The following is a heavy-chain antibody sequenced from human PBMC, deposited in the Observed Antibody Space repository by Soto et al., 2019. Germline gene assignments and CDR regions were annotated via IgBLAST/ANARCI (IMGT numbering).Heavy chain of an antibody. CDR2: IYYSGST. D-gene: IGHD6-13*01. Sequence: SLISKHTGKGLEWIGYIYYSGSTNYNPSLKSRVTISVDTSKNQFSLKLSSVTAADTAVYYCARHYSYYSSSWSAYWGHRTLVLVFS. CDR3: ARHYSYYSSSWSAY. V-gene: IGHV4-59*08. J-gene: IGHJ1*01.